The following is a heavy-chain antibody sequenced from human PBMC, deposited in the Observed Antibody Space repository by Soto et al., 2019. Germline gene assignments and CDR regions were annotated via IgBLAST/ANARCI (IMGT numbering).Heavy chain of an antibody. CDR1: GGAIREGGYY. V-gene: IGHV4-31*03. D-gene: IGHD3-16*01. CDR2: SYHDGGI. J-gene: IGHJ4*02. Sequence: QVHLQESGPGLVKPSQTLSLTCTISGGAIREGGYYWTWVRQHPQKGLEWIGVSYHDGGIYYNAPFKSRSTLSGDDSQRFALRLTSMTAADAAVYYCAAERGDTAATRFLVYWGQGTLVTVSS. CDR3: AAERGDTAATRFLVY.